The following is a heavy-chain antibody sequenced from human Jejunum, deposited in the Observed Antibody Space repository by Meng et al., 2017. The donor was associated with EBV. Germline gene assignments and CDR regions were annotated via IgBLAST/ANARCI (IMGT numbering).Heavy chain of an antibody. CDR1: GYTFTTHH. CDR3: ARGDGYNLY. CDR2: MSPDNGDT. D-gene: IGHD5-24*01. J-gene: IGHJ4*02. Sequence: QVQLVQAGAEVKKPGASVKVSCKASGYTFTTHHLNWVRPATGQGLEYMGWMSPDNGDTGYAQNFQGRLTMTRDTSISTAYMELSSLTSDDTAVYYCARGDGYNLYWGQGTLVTVSS. V-gene: IGHV1-8*01.